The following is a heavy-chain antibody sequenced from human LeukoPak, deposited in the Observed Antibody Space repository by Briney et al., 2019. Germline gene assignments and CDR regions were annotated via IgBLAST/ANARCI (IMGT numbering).Heavy chain of an antibody. Sequence: GGSLRLSCAASGFTFNIYTMYWVRQAPGKGLEWVSGIRHSDGNTYYADSVKGRFTISSDKSKNTLFLQMNSLRAEDTALYYCAKGLEAESRLDSWGQGTLVTVSS. V-gene: IGHV3-23*01. D-gene: IGHD1-1*01. CDR3: AKGLEAESRLDS. CDR1: GFTFNIYT. CDR2: IRHSDGNT. J-gene: IGHJ4*02.